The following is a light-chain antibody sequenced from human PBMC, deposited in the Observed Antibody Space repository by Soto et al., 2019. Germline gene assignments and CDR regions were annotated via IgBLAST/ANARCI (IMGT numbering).Light chain of an antibody. J-gene: IGLJ1*01. CDR1: SSDIGGYNY. Sequence: QSVLTQPPSASGSPGQSVTISCTGTSSDIGGYNYVSWYQQYPGKAPKLMIYEVSKRPSGVPDRFSGSKSGNTASLTVSGLQAEDEADYYCSSYAGSNNTYVFGTGTKVTFL. CDR3: SSYAGSNNTYV. V-gene: IGLV2-8*01. CDR2: EVS.